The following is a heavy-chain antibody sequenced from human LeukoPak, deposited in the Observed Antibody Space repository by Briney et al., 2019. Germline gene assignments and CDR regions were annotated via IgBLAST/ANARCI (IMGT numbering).Heavy chain of an antibody. D-gene: IGHD6-19*01. J-gene: IGHJ6*03. CDR2: ISGSGGST. CDR1: GFTFSSYA. Sequence: PGGSLRLSCAASGFTFSSYAMSWVRQAPGKGLEWVSAISGSGGSTYYADSVKGRFTISRDNSKNTLYLQMNSLRAEDTAVYYCAKSVGGSGWYDGGHYMDVWGKGTTVTVSS. V-gene: IGHV3-23*01. CDR3: AKSVGGSGWYDGGHYMDV.